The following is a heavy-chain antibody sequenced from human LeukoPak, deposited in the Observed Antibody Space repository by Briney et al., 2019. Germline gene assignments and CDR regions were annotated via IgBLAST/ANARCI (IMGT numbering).Heavy chain of an antibody. J-gene: IGHJ4*02. Sequence: PSQTLSLTCTVSGGSISSYYWSWIRQPPGKGLEWIGYIYYSGSTNYNPSLKSRVTISVDTSKNQFSLKLSSVTAADTAVYYCARESLVTDYWGQGTLVTVSS. CDR1: GGSISSYY. CDR2: IYYSGST. D-gene: IGHD2-21*02. CDR3: ARESLVTDY. V-gene: IGHV4-59*01.